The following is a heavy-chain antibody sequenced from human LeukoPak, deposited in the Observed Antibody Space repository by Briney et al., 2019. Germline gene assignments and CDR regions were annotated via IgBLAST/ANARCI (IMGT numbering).Heavy chain of an antibody. J-gene: IGHJ4*02. CDR2: IYSGGST. CDR3: ARYSSGWYVD. CDR1: GFTVSSNY. Sequence: GGSLRLSCAASGFTVSSNYMSWVRQAPGKGLEWVSIIYSGGSTYYADSVKGRFTISRDNSKNTLYLQMNSLRADDAAVYYCARYSSGWYVDWGQGTLVTVSS. D-gene: IGHD6-19*01. V-gene: IGHV3-53*01.